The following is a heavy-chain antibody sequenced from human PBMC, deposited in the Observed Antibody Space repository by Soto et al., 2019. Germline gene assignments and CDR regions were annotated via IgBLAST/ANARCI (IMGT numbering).Heavy chain of an antibody. CDR1: RFTFSTYA. J-gene: IGHJ5*02. CDR2: ISGSGANT. V-gene: IGHV3-23*01. CDR3: AESAMVRGGGWFDP. D-gene: IGHD3-10*01. Sequence: EVQLLESGGGLVQPGGSPRLSCAASRFTFSTYAMSWVRQAPGKGLEWVSDISGSGANTYYADSVKGRFTISRDNSKNTLYLQMNSLRAEDTAVYYCAESAMVRGGGWFDPWGQGTLVTVSS.